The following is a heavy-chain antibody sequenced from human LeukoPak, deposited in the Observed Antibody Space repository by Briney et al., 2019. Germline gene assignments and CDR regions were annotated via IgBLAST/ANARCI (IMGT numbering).Heavy chain of an antibody. CDR3: ARDHNGPYTFDY. CDR2: ISSSGTTI. V-gene: IGHV3-48*03. J-gene: IGHJ4*02. Sequence: GGSLRRSCAASGFTFSNYEMNWVRQAPGKGLGWVSYISSSGTTIYYADSVKGRFTISRDNAKNSLSLQMNSLKVEDTAVYYCARDHNGPYTFDYWGQGTLVTVSS. CDR1: GFTFSNYE. D-gene: IGHD2-2*02.